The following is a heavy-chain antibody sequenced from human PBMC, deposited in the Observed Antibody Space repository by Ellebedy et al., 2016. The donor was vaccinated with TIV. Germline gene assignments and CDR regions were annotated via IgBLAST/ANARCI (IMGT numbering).Heavy chain of an antibody. J-gene: IGHJ3*02. CDR3: AREQWEQGQHGDAFDI. D-gene: IGHD1-26*01. CDR2: IYHSGST. Sequence: SETLSLTCTVSGYSISSGYYWGWIRQPPGKGLEWIGSIYHSGSTYYNPSLKSRVTISVDTSKSQVSLKLSSVTAADTAVYYCAREQWEQGQHGDAFDIWGQGTLVTVSS. CDR1: GYSISSGYY. V-gene: IGHV4-38-2*02.